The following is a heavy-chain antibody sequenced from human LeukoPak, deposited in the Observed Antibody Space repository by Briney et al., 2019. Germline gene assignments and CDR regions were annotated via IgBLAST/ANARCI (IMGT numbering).Heavy chain of an antibody. CDR2: INSDGSST. Sequence: GGSLRLSCAASGFTFSSYWMHWVRQAPGRGLVWVSRINSDGSSTSYVDSVKGRFTISRDNAKNTLYLQMNSLRAEDTAVYYCARASGYDYYFDYWGQGTLVTVSS. V-gene: IGHV3-74*01. D-gene: IGHD5-12*01. CDR3: ARASGYDYYFDY. CDR1: GFTFSSYW. J-gene: IGHJ4*02.